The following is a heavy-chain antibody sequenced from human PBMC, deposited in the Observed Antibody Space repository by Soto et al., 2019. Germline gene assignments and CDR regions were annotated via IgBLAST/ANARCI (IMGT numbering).Heavy chain of an antibody. V-gene: IGHV4-59*01. CDR2: IYYSGST. CDR1: GGSISSYY. J-gene: IGHJ4*02. CDR3: ARAVEQWLPYS. Sequence: QVQLQESGPGLVKPSETLSLTCTVSGGSISSYYWSWIRQPPGKGLEWIGYIYYSGSTNYNPSLKSRVTISVDTSKNQFSLKLSSVTAADTAVYYCARAVEQWLPYSWGQGTLVTVSS. D-gene: IGHD6-19*01.